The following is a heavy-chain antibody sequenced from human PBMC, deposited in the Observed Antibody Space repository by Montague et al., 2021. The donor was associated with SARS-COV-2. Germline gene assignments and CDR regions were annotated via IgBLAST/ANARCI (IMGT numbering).Heavy chain of an antibody. CDR3: ARGGTYPHYFFDS. D-gene: IGHD1-26*01. CDR2: ISTIRGSR. CDR1: GFSFSNYA. J-gene: IGHJ4*02. Sequence: SLRLSWAASGFSFSNYAMHWVRQAPGKGLEYVSGISTIRGSRYYTDSVKGRFTISRDNSKNMVFLQMDSLRSEDMAVYYCARGGTYPHYFFDSWGQGALVTVSS. V-gene: IGHV3-64*02.